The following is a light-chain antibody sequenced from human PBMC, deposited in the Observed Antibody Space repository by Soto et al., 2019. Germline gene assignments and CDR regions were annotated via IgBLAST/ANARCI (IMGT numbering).Light chain of an antibody. Sequence: EIVLTQSPGTLSLSPGERATLSCRASQSVSSDYLSWYQQKPGQPPRLLIYGASYRATGIPDRFSGGGSGTDFTLTISRLGAEDFGVYYCQQYGSTPPVTFGGGTKGEMK. J-gene: IGKJ4*01. CDR3: QQYGSTPPVT. CDR2: GAS. CDR1: QSVSSDY. V-gene: IGKV3-20*01.